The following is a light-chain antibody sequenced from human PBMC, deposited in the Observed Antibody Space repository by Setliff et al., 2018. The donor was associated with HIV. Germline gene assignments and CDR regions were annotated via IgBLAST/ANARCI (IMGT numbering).Light chain of an antibody. V-gene: IGKV3-15*01. CDR3: QQYNNWPRT. J-gene: IGKJ4*01. CDR1: QNINSN. CDR2: GAS. Sequence: EIVMTQSPATLSVSPGKRATLSCRASQNINSNLAWYQQRPGQAPRLLIYGASTRATAIPARFSGSGSGTEFTLTISSLQSADSAIYYCQQYNNWPRTFGGGTKVDIK.